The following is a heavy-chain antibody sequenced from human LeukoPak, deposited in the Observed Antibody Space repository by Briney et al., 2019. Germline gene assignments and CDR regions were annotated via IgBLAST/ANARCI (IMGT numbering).Heavy chain of an antibody. CDR1: GFMFSSYS. D-gene: IGHD1-26*01. CDR3: ARVRIVGTTRDGFDI. CDR2: ISSSSSHI. Sequence: GGSLRLSCAASGFMFSSYSMNWVRQAPGKGLEWVSSISSSSSHINYADSLKGRFTISRDNAKNSLYLQMNSLRAEDTAVYYCARVRIVGTTRDGFDIWGQGTMVTVSS. V-gene: IGHV3-21*01. J-gene: IGHJ3*02.